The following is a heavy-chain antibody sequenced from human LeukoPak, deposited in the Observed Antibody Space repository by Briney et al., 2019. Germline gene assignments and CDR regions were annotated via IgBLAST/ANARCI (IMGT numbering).Heavy chain of an antibody. D-gene: IGHD6-19*01. J-gene: IGHJ4*02. CDR1: GYSFTNYP. CDR2: INVGSGYT. V-gene: IGHV1-3*01. Sequence: ASVKVSCKTSGYSFTNYPMHWVREAPGQRLEWMGWINVGSGYTKYSQKFQGRVTITRDTSARKVYMELSSLRSEDTAVYYCANWAGTAGGYFSGTLDYWGQGTLVTVSS. CDR3: ANWAGTAGGYFSGTLDY.